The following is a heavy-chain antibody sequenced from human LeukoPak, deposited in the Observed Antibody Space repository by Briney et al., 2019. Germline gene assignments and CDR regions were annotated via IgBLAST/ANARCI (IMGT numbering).Heavy chain of an antibody. CDR2: IIPIFGTA. D-gene: IGHD6-13*01. V-gene: IGHV1-69*13. CDR1: GGTFSSYA. CDR3: AGGIAAAGTVGFYYYCMDV. J-gene: IGHJ6*02. Sequence: SVKVSCKASGGTFSSYAISWVRQAPGQGLEWMGGIIPIFGTANYAQKFQGRVTITADESTSTAYMELSSLRSEDTAVYYCAGGIAAAGTVGFYYYCMDVWGQGTTVTVSS.